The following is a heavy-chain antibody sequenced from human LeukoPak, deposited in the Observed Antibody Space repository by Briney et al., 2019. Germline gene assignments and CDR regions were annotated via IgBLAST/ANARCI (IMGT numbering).Heavy chain of an antibody. Sequence: GRSVRLSCAASGFTFDDFAMLWDPQAPGKGRVWCSGINWNSCNIGYADSVKGRFTIARDNAKNSLYLQTNSLRAEDTALYYCAKDIGYYDSSGPFDYWGQGTLVTVSS. CDR2: INWNSCNI. V-gene: IGHV3-9*01. J-gene: IGHJ4*02. CDR1: GFTFDDFA. D-gene: IGHD3-22*01. CDR3: AKDIGYYDSSGPFDY.